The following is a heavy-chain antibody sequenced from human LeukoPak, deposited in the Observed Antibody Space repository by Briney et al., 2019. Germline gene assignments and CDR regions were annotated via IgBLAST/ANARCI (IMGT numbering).Heavy chain of an antibody. CDR1: GFPFSNSG. CDR3: AKAGPGYTEPSSVHY. CDR2: IRYDGSNE. D-gene: IGHD5-18*01. V-gene: IGHV3-30*02. J-gene: IGHJ4*02. Sequence: GGSLRLSCAASGFPFSNSGVHWVRQAPGKGLEWVAFIRYDGSNEIYADSVKRRFTISRDNSNNTLYLQMDSLRAEDTAVFYCAKAGPGYTEPSSVHYWGQGTLVTVSS.